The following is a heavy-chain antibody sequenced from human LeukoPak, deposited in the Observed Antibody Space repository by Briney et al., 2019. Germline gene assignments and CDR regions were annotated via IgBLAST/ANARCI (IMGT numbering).Heavy chain of an antibody. D-gene: IGHD6-19*01. CDR3: ARHVYSGWYHAVGY. Sequence: GASLKISFKGSGSRFTSYWIGWVRPMPGKGLEWMGIIYPGDSDTRYSPSFQGQVTISADKSISTAYLQWSSLKASDTAMYYCARHVYSGWYHAVGYWGQGTLVTVSS. J-gene: IGHJ4*02. CDR2: IYPGDSDT. CDR1: GSRFTSYW. V-gene: IGHV5-51*01.